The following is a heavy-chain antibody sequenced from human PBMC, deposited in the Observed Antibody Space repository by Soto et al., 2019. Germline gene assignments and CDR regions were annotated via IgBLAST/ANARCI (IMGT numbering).Heavy chain of an antibody. CDR1: GGTFSSYA. J-gene: IGHJ4*02. V-gene: IGHV1-69*13. D-gene: IGHD2-8*01. CDR3: ARDSRYCTNGVCYMPHYFDY. Sequence: SVKVSCKASGGTFSSYAISWVRQAPGQGLEWMGGIIPIFGTANYAQKFQGRVTITADESTSTAYMELSSLRSEDTAVYYCARDSRYCTNGVCYMPHYFDYWGQGSLVTVSS. CDR2: IIPIFGTA.